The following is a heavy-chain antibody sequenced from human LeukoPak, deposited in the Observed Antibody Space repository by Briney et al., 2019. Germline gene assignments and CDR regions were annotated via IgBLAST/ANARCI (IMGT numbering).Heavy chain of an antibody. CDR3: AKDPPLYYYDSSGQKPY. J-gene: IGHJ4*02. CDR1: GFTFSSYA. D-gene: IGHD3-22*01. V-gene: IGHV3-23*01. CDR2: ISGSGGST. Sequence: PGGSLRLSCAASGFTFSSYAMSWVRQAPGKGLEWVSAISGSGGSTYYADSVKGRFTISRDNPKNTLYLQMNSLRAEDTAVYYCAKDPPLYYYDSSGQKPYWGQGTLVTVSS.